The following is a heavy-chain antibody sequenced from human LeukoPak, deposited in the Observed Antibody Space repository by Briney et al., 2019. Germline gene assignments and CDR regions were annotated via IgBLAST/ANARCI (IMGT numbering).Heavy chain of an antibody. J-gene: IGHJ6*03. V-gene: IGHV3-7*01. Sequence: GGSLRLSCAASGFTFSNYWMTWFRQTPGKGLEWVGNIKPDGSEKYYVDSVKGRFTISRDNAKNSLFLQMSSLRAEDTAVYYCARDNPRSYYYYMDVWGKGTTVTVSS. CDR1: GFTFSNYW. CDR2: IKPDGSEK. CDR3: ARDNPRSYYYYMDV. D-gene: IGHD1-14*01.